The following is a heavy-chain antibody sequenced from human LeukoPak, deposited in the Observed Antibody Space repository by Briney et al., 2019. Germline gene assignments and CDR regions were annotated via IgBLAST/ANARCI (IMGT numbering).Heavy chain of an antibody. CDR2: TYPGDSDT. V-gene: IGHV5-51*01. D-gene: IGHD3-10*01. Sequence: GESLKISCKGSGYSFTSHWIGWVRQMPGKGLEWMGITYPGDSDTRYSPSFQGQVTISADKSISTAYLQWGSLKASDTAMYYCARLRRAPAGSGTYFLDYWGQGTLVTVSS. CDR3: ARLRRAPAGSGTYFLDY. CDR1: GYSFTSHW. J-gene: IGHJ4*02.